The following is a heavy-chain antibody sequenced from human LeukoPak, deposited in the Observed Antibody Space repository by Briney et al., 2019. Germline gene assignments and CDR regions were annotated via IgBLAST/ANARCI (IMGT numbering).Heavy chain of an antibody. CDR3: ARGPPGYYFDY. V-gene: IGHV4-30-2*01. D-gene: IGHD3-10*01. Sequence: KPSQTLSLTCAVSGGSISSGGYSWSWIRQPPGKGLEWIGEINHSGSTNYNPSLKSRVTISVDTSKNQFSLKLSSVTAADTAVYYCARGPPGYYFDYWGQGTLVTVSS. J-gene: IGHJ4*02. CDR2: INHSGST. CDR1: GGSISSGGYS.